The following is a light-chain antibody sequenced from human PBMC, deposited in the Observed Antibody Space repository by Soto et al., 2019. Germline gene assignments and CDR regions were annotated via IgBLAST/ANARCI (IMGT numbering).Light chain of an antibody. J-gene: IGKJ1*01. V-gene: IGKV3-20*01. Sequence: VLTHSPGSLSLSPWERATVSCGASQTVTSSYLAWYQQRPGQAPQLLIYDAVKRATGIPDRFSGSESGRDYTLTISRLDPEDSAVYYCQQYGRSRTFGHGTKVDIK. CDR2: DAV. CDR1: QTVTSSY. CDR3: QQYGRSRT.